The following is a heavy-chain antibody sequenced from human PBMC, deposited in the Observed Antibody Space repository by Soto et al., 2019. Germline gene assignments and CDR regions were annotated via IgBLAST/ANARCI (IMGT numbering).Heavy chain of an antibody. CDR3: ARAYYDFWSGYYSGSSSVGAFDI. J-gene: IGHJ3*02. V-gene: IGHV1-2*04. Sequence: QLQLLQSGAEVKKPGASVKVSCNASGYTFTGYYMHWVRQAPGQGLAGMGWINPNRGVTNYAQKFQGWVTMTRDTSISTAYMELSRLRSDDTAVYYCARAYYDFWSGYYSGSSSVGAFDIWGQGTMVTVS. D-gene: IGHD3-3*01. CDR2: INPNRGVT. CDR1: GYTFTGYY.